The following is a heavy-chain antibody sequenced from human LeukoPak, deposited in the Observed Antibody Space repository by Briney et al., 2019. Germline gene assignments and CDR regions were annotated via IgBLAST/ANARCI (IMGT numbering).Heavy chain of an antibody. CDR2: ISSSSSTI. J-gene: IGHJ3*02. CDR3: AGSLGSSDAFDI. Sequence: GGSLRLSXAASGFTFSSYSMNWVRQAPGKGLEWVSYISSSSSTIYYADSVKGRFTISRDNAKNSLYLQMNSLRAEDTAVYYCAGSLGSSDAFDIWGQGTMVTVSS. CDR1: GFTFSSYS. V-gene: IGHV3-48*01. D-gene: IGHD6-13*01.